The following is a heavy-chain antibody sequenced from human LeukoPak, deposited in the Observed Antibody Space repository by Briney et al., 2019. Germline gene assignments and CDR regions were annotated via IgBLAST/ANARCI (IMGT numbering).Heavy chain of an antibody. J-gene: IGHJ6*04. Sequence: GESLQISYKGSGYSFTSYWISWGRPMPGKGLGWMGRIDPSDSYTNYSPSFQGHVTISADKSISTAYLQWSSLKASDTAMYYCARHDILTGLPRYYYGMDVWAKGPRSPSPQ. D-gene: IGHD3-9*01. CDR1: GYSFTSYW. CDR3: ARHDILTGLPRYYYGMDV. CDR2: IDPSDSYT. V-gene: IGHV5-10-1*01.